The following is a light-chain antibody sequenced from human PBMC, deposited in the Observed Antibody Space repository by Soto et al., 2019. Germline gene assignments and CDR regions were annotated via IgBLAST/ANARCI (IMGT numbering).Light chain of an antibody. V-gene: IGLV2-14*03. CDR1: SRDVGAYDY. CDR3: CSYADGSIYF. Sequence: SVLTHPAPVSGSPGQSITISCTGTSRDVGAYDYVSWYLQYPDKAPQLLIYYVDHRPSGVSSCFSGSKSGNTASLTISGLQAEDEGDYYCCSYADGSIYFFGTGTKVTVL. J-gene: IGLJ1*01. CDR2: YVD.